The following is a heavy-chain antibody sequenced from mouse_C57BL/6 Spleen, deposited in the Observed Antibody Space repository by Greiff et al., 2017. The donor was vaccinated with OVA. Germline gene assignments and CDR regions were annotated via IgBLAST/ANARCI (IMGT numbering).Heavy chain of an antibody. Sequence: EVMLVESGGGLVQPGGSLKLSCAASGFTFSDYGMAWVRQAPRKGPEWVAFISNLAYSIYYADTVTGRFTISRENAKNTLYLEMSSLRSEDTAMYYCARCPYGSSLHWYFDVWGTGTTVTVSS. CDR2: ISNLAYSI. CDR1: GFTFSDYG. V-gene: IGHV5-15*04. D-gene: IGHD1-1*01. CDR3: ARCPYGSSLHWYFDV. J-gene: IGHJ1*03.